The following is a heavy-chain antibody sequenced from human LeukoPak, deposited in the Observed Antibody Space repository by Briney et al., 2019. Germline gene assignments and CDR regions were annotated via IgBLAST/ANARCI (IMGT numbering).Heavy chain of an antibody. CDR1: GYSISSGYY. J-gene: IGHJ6*03. CDR2: IYHSGST. Sequence: PSQTLSLTCTVSGYSISSGYYWGWIRQPPGKGLEWIGSIYHSGSTYYNPSLKSRVTISVDTSKNQFSLKLSSVTAADTAVYYCARRPRVRGSMVGERTKYYMDVWGKGTTVTGSS. V-gene: IGHV4-38-2*02. CDR3: ARRPRVRGSMVGERTKYYMDV. D-gene: IGHD2-15*01.